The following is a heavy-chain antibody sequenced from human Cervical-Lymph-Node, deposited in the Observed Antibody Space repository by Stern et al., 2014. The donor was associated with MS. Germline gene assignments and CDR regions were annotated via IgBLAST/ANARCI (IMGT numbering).Heavy chain of an antibody. D-gene: IGHD4-17*01. V-gene: IGHV1-69*01. CDR2: IIPIFGTA. J-gene: IGHJ5*02. Sequence: VQLLESGAEVKKPGSSVKVSCKASGGTFSSYAISWVRQAPGQGLEWMGGIIPIFGTANYAQKFQGRVTITADESTSTAYMELSSLGSEDTAVYYCARRRGDYGWFDPWGQGTLVTVSS. CDR3: ARRRGDYGWFDP. CDR1: GGTFSSYA.